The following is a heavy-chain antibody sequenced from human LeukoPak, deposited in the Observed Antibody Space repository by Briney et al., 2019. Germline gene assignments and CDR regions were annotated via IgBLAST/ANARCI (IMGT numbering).Heavy chain of an antibody. V-gene: IGHV7-4-1*02. Sequence: ASVKVSCKASGYTFTSYAMNWVRQAPGQGLEWMGWINTNTGNPTYAQGFTGRFVFSLDTSVSTAYLQISSLKAEDTAVYYCARDSRGYSPNWFDPWGQGTLVTVSS. D-gene: IGHD5-18*01. CDR1: GYTFTSYA. CDR3: ARDSRGYSPNWFDP. CDR2: INTNTGNP. J-gene: IGHJ5*02.